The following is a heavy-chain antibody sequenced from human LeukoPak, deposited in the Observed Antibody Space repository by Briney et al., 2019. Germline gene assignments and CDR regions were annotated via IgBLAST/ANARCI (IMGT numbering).Heavy chain of an antibody. CDR1: GFTFNDYY. CDR2: MSGSGGFTT. Sequence: GGSLRLSCAASGFTFNDYYMSWLRQAPGKGLEWVSYMSGSGGFTTFYADSVKGRFTISRDDAKNLLYLQMHNLRSEDTAVYFCARDTVYGNYYFDNWGQGILVIVSS. J-gene: IGHJ4*02. CDR3: ARDTVYGNYYFDN. D-gene: IGHD4-11*01. V-gene: IGHV3-11*01.